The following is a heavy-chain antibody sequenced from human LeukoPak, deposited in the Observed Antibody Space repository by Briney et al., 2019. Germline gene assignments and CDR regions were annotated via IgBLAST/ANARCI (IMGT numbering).Heavy chain of an antibody. V-gene: IGHV1-8*01. CDR3: AREMAGYCSGGSC. Sequence: ASVKVSCKASGYTFASYDINWVRQATGQGPEWMGWMNPNSGNTGYAQKFQGRVTMTRNTSISTAYMELSSLRSEDTAVYYCAREMAGYCSGGSCWGQGTLVTVSS. D-gene: IGHD2-15*01. CDR2: MNPNSGNT. J-gene: IGHJ4*02. CDR1: GYTFASYD.